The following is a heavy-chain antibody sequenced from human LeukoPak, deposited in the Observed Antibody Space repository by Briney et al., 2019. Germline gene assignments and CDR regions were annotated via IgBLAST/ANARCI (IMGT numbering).Heavy chain of an antibody. CDR2: ISYDGSNK. J-gene: IGHJ3*02. CDR1: GFTFSSYG. D-gene: IGHD6-19*01. CDR3: AKDFPASGWGLDAFDI. Sequence: GGSLRLSCAASGFTFSSYGMHWVRQAPGKGLEWVAVISYDGSNKYYADSVKGRFTISRDNSKNTLYLQMNSLRAEDTAVYYCAKDFPASGWGLDAFDIWGQGTMVTVSS. V-gene: IGHV3-30*18.